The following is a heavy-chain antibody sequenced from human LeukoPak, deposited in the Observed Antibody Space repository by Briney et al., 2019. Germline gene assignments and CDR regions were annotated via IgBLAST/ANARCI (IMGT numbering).Heavy chain of an antibody. CDR2: ISSSSSYI. V-gene: IGHV3-21*01. CDR3: ARDEESWFDP. J-gene: IGHJ5*02. Sequence: PGGSLRLSCAASGFTFSSYSMNWVRQAPGKGLEWVSSISSSSSYIYYAVSVKGRFTISRDNAKNSLYLQMNSLRAEDTAVYYCARDEESWFDPWGQGTLVTVSS. CDR1: GFTFSSYS.